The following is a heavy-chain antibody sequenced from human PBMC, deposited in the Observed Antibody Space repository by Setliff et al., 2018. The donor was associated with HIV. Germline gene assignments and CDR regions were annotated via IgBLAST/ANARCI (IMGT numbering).Heavy chain of an antibody. V-gene: IGHV3-7*01. CDR2: IKQDGSEL. D-gene: IGHD3-10*01. J-gene: IGHJ6*02. CDR3: ARRGDYYYYYAMDF. CDR1: GFTLNNYW. Sequence: PGGSLRLSCAASGFTLNNYWMSWVRKAPGKGLEWVANIKQDGSELYYLDSVRGRFTISRDRAKNALYLQMNSLLAEETAVYYCARRGDYYYYYAMDFWGQGTTVTVSS.